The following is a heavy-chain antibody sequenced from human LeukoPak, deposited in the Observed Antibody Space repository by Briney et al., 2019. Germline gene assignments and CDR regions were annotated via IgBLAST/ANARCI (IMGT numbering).Heavy chain of an antibody. CDR2: IKHIGIT. V-gene: IGHV4-34*01. Sequence: PSETLSLTCADYGGSFSGYYWSWIRQPPGKGLECIAEIKHIGITNYNPSLKRRVTISVDTSKNQFSLKLSSVTAADTAVYYCARGGLGARGSSWSYSYYGMDVWGKGTTVTVYS. D-gene: IGHD6-13*01. CDR3: ARGGLGARGSSWSYSYYGMDV. J-gene: IGHJ6*04. CDR1: GGSFSGYY.